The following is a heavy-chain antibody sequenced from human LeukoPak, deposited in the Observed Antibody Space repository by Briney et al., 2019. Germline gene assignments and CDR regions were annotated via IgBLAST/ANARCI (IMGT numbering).Heavy chain of an antibody. D-gene: IGHD6-6*01. Sequence: SETLSLTCTVSGGSISSYYWSWIRQPAGKGLEWIGRIYTSGSTNYNPSLKSRVTMSVDTSKNQFSLKLSSVTAADTAVYYCARVLGSSSSQPFDYWGQGTLVTVSS. J-gene: IGHJ4*02. V-gene: IGHV4-4*07. CDR3: ARVLGSSSSQPFDY. CDR1: GGSISSYY. CDR2: IYTSGST.